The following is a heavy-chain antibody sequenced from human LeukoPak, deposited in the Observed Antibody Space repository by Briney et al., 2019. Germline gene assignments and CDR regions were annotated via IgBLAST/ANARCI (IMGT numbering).Heavy chain of an antibody. CDR2: IYASGGA. D-gene: IGHD6-19*01. J-gene: IGHJ4*02. CDR1: GGSVSGHY. CDR3: AREAPGGSGWTYFDY. V-gene: IGHV4-59*02. Sequence: PSETLSLTCAVSGGSVSGHYWDWIRQPPGEGLEWIGYIYASGGANYNPSLKSRVTISLDSSENRFSLKLTSVTAADTAVYYCAREAPGGSGWTYFDYWGQGSLVTVSS.